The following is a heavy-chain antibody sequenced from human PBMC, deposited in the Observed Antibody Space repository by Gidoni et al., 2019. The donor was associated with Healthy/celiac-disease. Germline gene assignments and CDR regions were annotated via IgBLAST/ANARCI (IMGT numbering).Heavy chain of an antibody. Sequence: EGQLLESGGGLVQPGGSLRLSCAPSGFTLSSYAMSWVRQAPGKGLEWVSAICGSGGSTYYADAVKVRFTISRDNSKNTLYLQMNSLRAEDTAVYYCAKGVWSAAGTWRFDYWGQGTLVTVSS. V-gene: IGHV3-23*01. CDR2: ICGSGGST. CDR1: GFTLSSYA. D-gene: IGHD6-13*01. CDR3: AKGVWSAAGTWRFDY. J-gene: IGHJ4*02.